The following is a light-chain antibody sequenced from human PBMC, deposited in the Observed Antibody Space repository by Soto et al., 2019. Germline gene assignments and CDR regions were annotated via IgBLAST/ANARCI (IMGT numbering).Light chain of an antibody. CDR3: AAWDDSLNGHV. CDR2: TDN. CDR1: SSNIGSNS. J-gene: IGLJ1*01. Sequence: QPVLPQPPSASGAPGQRVTISCSGSSSNIGSNSVNWYQQVPGTAPKLLIYTDNQRPSGVPDRFSGSKSGTSASLAISGLQSEDEADYYCAAWDDSLNGHVFGTGTKLTVL. V-gene: IGLV1-44*01.